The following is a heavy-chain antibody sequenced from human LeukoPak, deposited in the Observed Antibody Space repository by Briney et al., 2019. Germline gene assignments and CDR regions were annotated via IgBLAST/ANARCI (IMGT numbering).Heavy chain of an antibody. D-gene: IGHD1-26*01. V-gene: IGHV4-59*01. J-gene: IGHJ4*02. CDR3: ARLFHPALSGNYPFDY. CDR1: GGSISGYY. CDR2: IYSSGTT. Sequence: SETLSLTCTVSGGSISGYYWSWIRQPPGKGLEWIGYIYSSGTTNYNPSLKSQITISLDTSKNQFSLKLSSVTAADTAVYYCARLFHPALSGNYPFDYWGQGTLVTVSS.